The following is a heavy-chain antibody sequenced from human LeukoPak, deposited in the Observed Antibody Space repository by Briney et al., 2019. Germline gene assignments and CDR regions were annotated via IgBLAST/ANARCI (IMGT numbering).Heavy chain of an antibody. J-gene: IGHJ4*02. D-gene: IGHD2-2*01. V-gene: IGHV4-39*07. CDR3: ATLVRVVVVPAAPDY. CDR2: IYYSGST. Sequence: SETLSLTCTVSGGSISSSSYYWGWIRQPPGKGLEWIGSIYYSGSTYYNPSLKSRVTISVDTSKNQFSLKLSSVTAADTAVYYCATLVRVVVVPAAPDYWGQGTLVTVSS. CDR1: GGSISSSSYY.